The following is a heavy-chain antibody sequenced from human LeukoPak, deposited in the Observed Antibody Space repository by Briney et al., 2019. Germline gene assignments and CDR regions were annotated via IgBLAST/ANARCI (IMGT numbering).Heavy chain of an antibody. D-gene: IGHD3-3*01. V-gene: IGHV4-61*02. CDR3: AREEYYDFWSGYYY. CDR1: GGSISSGSYY. J-gene: IGHJ4*02. Sequence: SETLSLTCTVSGGSISSGSYYWSWIRQPAGKGLEWIGRIYTSGCTNYNPSLKSRVTISVDTSKNQFSLKLSSVTAAGTAVYYCAREEYYDFWSGYYYWGQGTLVTVSS. CDR2: IYTSGCT.